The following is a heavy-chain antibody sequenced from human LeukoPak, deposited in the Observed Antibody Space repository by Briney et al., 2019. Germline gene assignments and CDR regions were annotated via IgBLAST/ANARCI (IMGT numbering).Heavy chain of an antibody. Sequence: GGSLRLSCAASGFTFSSYAMHWVRQAPGKGLEWVAVISYDGSNKYYADSVKGRFTISRDNSKNTLYLQMNSLRAEDTAVYYCARPRGRIAAAGMIGVGGPCDYWGQGTLVTVSS. V-gene: IGHV3-30*04. CDR3: ARPRGRIAAAGMIGVGGPCDY. CDR2: ISYDGSNK. D-gene: IGHD6-13*01. J-gene: IGHJ4*02. CDR1: GFTFSSYA.